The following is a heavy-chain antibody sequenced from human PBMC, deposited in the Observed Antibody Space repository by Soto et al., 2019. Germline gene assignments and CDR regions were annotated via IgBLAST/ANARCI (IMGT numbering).Heavy chain of an antibody. Sequence: GGSLRLSCAASGFTFSSYGMHWVRQAPGKGLEWVAVIWYDGSNKYYADSVKGRFTISRDNSKNTLYLQMNSLRAEDTAVYYCARAGKWLPIQIENWGQGTLVTVSS. CDR3: ARAGKWLPIQIEN. D-gene: IGHD5-12*01. CDR1: GFTFSSYG. V-gene: IGHV3-33*01. J-gene: IGHJ4*02. CDR2: IWYDGSNK.